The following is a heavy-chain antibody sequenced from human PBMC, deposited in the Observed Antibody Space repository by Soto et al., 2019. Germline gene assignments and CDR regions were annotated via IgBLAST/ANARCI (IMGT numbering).Heavy chain of an antibody. Sequence: PSHADSLTCAISGDSVSSNSATWYWNKQSPSRGLEWLGRTYYRSKWYNDYAVSVKSRITINPDTSKNQFSLQLNSVTPEDTAVYYCARVYGDYQTNWFDPWGQGTLVTVSS. D-gene: IGHD4-17*01. V-gene: IGHV6-1*01. CDR1: GDSVSSNSAT. J-gene: IGHJ5*02. CDR3: ARVYGDYQTNWFDP. CDR2: TYYRSKWYN.